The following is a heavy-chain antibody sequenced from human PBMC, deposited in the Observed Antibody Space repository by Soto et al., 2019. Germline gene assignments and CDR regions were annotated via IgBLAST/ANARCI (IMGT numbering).Heavy chain of an antibody. J-gene: IGHJ4*02. D-gene: IGHD2-2*01. CDR2: IYYSGST. V-gene: IGHV4-31*03. Sequence: KPSETLSLTCTVSGGSISSGGYYWSWIRQHPGKGLEWIGYIYYSGSTYYNPSLKSRVTISVDTSKNQFSLKLSSVTAADTAVYYCARGRSSTSPYPIGYWGQGTLVTVSS. CDR3: ARGRSSTSPYPIGY. CDR1: GGSISSGGYY.